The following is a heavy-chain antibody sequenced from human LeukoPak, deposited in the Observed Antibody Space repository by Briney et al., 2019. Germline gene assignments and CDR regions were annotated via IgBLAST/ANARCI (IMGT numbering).Heavy chain of an antibody. CDR2: IYYSGST. V-gene: IGHV4-30-4*01. D-gene: IGHD3-10*01. CDR1: GGSISSGDYY. J-gene: IGHJ4*02. CDR3: ARTYYGSGSYYSH. Sequence: PSQTLSLTCTVSGGSISSGDYYWSWIRQPPGKGLEWIGYIYYSGSTYYNPSLKSRVTISVDTSKNQSSLKLSSVTAADTAVYYCARTYYGSGSYYSHWGQGTLVTVSS.